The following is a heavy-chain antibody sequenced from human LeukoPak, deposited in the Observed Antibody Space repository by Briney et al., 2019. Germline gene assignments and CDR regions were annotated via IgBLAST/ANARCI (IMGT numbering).Heavy chain of an antibody. CDR3: AKEKGYSSGWYLNTKAVYYGMDV. Sequence: ASVKVSCKASGYTFTCYFMHWVRQAPGQGLEWMGWINPHSGGTNYAQKLQGRVTMTTDTSTSTAYMELRSLRSDDTAVYYCAKEKGYSSGWYLNTKAVYYGMDVWGQGTTVTVSS. CDR1: GYTFTCYF. V-gene: IGHV1-2*02. D-gene: IGHD6-19*01. J-gene: IGHJ6*02. CDR2: INPHSGGT.